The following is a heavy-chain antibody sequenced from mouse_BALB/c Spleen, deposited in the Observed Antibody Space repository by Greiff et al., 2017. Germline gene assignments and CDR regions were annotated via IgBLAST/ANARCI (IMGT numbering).Heavy chain of an antibody. Sequence: EVQLVESGGGLVKPGGSLKLSCAASGFTFSSYTMSWVRQTPEKRLEWVATISSGGSYTYYPDSVKGRFTISRDNAKNTLYLQMSSLKSEDTAMYYYTSSGNSYFDVWGAGTTVTVSS. J-gene: IGHJ1*01. V-gene: IGHV5-6-4*01. CDR2: ISSGGSYT. D-gene: IGHD1-1*02. CDR3: TSSGNSYFDV. CDR1: GFTFSSYT.